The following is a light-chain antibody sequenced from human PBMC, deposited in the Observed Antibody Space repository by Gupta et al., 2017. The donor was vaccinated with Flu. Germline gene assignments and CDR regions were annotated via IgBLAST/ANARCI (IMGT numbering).Light chain of an antibody. CDR1: HSVSSY. Sequence: PPSLSWAPGEKTTPTCWASHSVSSYLAWYQQKPSEAPTLLISDTSNRANSGPARFIGSGCGTEFTLTISSRQPEDFAVYYCQQRSSCPLTFGQGTQVEIK. J-gene: IGKJ1*01. CDR2: DTS. CDR3: QQRSSCPLT. V-gene: IGKV3-11*01.